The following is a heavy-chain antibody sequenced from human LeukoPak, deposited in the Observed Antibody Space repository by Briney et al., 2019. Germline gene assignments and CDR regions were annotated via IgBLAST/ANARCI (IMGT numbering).Heavy chain of an antibody. CDR2: IHPDGSET. CDR1: GFIFSSYW. V-gene: IGHV3-7*01. D-gene: IGHD3-10*01. CDR3: AREWFGEPWFDP. Sequence: GGSLRLSCEASGFIFSSYWMGWVRQVPGKGLEWVANIHPDGSETSYVDSVKGRFTISRDNAKNSLYLQMNSLRAEDTAVYYCAREWFGEPWFDPWGQGTLVTVSS. J-gene: IGHJ5*02.